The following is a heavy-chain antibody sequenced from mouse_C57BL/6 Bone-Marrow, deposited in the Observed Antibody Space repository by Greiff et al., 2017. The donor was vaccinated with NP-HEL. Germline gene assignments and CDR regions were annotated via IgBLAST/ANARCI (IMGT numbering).Heavy chain of an antibody. CDR1: GFTFSSYG. CDR2: ISSGGSYT. J-gene: IGHJ3*01. V-gene: IGHV5-6*01. Sequence: EVMLVESGGDLVKPGGSLKLSCAASGFTFSSYGMSWVRQTPDKRLEWVATISSGGSYTYYPDSVKGRFTISRDNAKNTLYLQMSSLKSEDTAMYYCARHYYGSTLFAYWGQGTLVTVSA. CDR3: ARHYYGSTLFAY. D-gene: IGHD1-1*01.